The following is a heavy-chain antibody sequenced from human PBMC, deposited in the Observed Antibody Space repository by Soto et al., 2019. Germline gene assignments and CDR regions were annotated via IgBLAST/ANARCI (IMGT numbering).Heavy chain of an antibody. D-gene: IGHD5-18*01. Sequence: SVKVSCKASGGTFSSYAISWVRQAPGQGLEWMGGIIPVFGTANYAQKFQGRVTITADESTSTAYMELSSLRSEDTAVYYCARDGYPRGYSYGYPKIQYYFDYWGQGTLVTVSS. CDR2: IIPVFGTA. J-gene: IGHJ4*02. CDR3: ARDGYPRGYSYGYPKIQYYFDY. CDR1: GGTFSSYA. V-gene: IGHV1-69*13.